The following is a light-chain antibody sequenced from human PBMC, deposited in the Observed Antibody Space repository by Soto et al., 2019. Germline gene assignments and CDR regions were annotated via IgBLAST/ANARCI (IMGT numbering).Light chain of an antibody. CDR3: QHYNSRPLT. J-gene: IGKJ4*01. CDR2: GAS. Sequence: EIVMTQSPATLSVSPGERATLSCRAGQSVGSNLAWYQQKPGQAPRLLIYGASNRATGIPARFSGSGSGTEFTLTISSLQSEDSAVYYCQHYNSRPLTFGGGAKVEIK. CDR1: QSVGSN. V-gene: IGKV3-15*01.